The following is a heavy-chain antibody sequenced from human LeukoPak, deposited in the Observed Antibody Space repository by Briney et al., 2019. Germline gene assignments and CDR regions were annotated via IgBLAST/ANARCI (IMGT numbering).Heavy chain of an antibody. J-gene: IGHJ4*02. V-gene: IGHV3-23*01. Sequence: GGSLRLSCAASGFTFSSFAMSWVRRAPGKGLEWVSSISCSGGASYYADSVKGRFTISRDNSESTLYLQINSLRAEDTAVFYCAKNYGSGTYYNHFDSWGQGTLVTVS. CDR1: GFTFSSFA. CDR2: ISCSGGAS. D-gene: IGHD3-10*01. CDR3: AKNYGSGTYYNHFDS.